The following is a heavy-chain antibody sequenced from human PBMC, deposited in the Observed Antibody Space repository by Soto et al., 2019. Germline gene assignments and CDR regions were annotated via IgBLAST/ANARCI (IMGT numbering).Heavy chain of an antibody. D-gene: IGHD1-26*01. CDR2: IYYSGST. CDR1: GGSISSYY. V-gene: IGHV4-59*08. Sequence: PSEPLSLTCTVSGGSISSYYWSWIRQPPGKGLEWIGYIYYSGSTNYNPSLKSRVTISVDTSKNQFSLKLSSVTAADTAVYYCARARSRSGRLNWFDPWGQGTLVIVSS. CDR3: ARARSRSGRLNWFDP. J-gene: IGHJ5*02.